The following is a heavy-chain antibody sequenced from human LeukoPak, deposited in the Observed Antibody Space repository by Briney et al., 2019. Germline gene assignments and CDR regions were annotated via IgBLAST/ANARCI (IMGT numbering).Heavy chain of an antibody. J-gene: IGHJ4*02. CDR1: GFTFSSYA. CDR2: ISGSGGST. D-gene: IGHD5-18*01. V-gene: IGHV3-23*01. Sequence: WGSLRLSCAASGFTFSSYAMSWVRQAPGKGLEWVSAISGSGGSTYYADSVKGLFTISRDNSKNTLYLQMNSLRAEDTAVYYCAKDWRYSYGYRGNYFDYWGQGTLVTVSS. CDR3: AKDWRYSYGYRGNYFDY.